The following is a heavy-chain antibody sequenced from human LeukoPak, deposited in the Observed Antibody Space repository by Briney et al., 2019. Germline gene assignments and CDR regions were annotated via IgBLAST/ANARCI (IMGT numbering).Heavy chain of an antibody. D-gene: IGHD5-18*01. CDR1: GFTFSSYA. CDR2: ISYDGSNK. V-gene: IGHV3-30*04. J-gene: IGHJ4*02. CDR3: ASRRRGYSYATDY. Sequence: GRSLRLSCAASGFTFSSYAMHRVRQAPGKGLEWVAVISYDGSNKYYADSVKGRFTISRDNSKNTLYLQMNSLRAEDTAVYYCASRRRGYSYATDYWGQGTLVTVSS.